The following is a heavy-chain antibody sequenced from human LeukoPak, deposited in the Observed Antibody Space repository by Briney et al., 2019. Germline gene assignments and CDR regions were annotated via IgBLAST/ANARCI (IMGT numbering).Heavy chain of an antibody. J-gene: IGHJ4*02. D-gene: IGHD2-8*01. CDR3: AKALGYCTNGVCTDKFDY. CDR1: GFTFSSYA. V-gene: IGHV3-23*01. Sequence: GGSLRLSCAASGFTFSSYAMSWVRQAPGKGLEWVTAISGSGGSTYYADSVKGRFTISRDNSKNTLYLQMNSLRAEDTAVYYCAKALGYCTNGVCTDKFDYWGLGTLVAVSS. CDR2: ISGSGGST.